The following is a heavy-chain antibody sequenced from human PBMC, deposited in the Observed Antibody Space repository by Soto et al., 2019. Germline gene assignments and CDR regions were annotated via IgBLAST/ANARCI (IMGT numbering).Heavy chain of an antibody. J-gene: IGHJ6*03. D-gene: IGHD2-15*01. CDR1: SGSISSSNW. CDR3: ARAISQYCSGGSCPLYYYYYYMDV. V-gene: IGHV4-4*02. Sequence: SETLSLTCAVSSGSISSSNWWSWVRQPPGKGLEWIGEIYHSGSTNYNPSLKSRVTISVDKSKNQFSLKLSSVTAADTAVYYCARAISQYCSGGSCPLYYYYYYMDVWGKGTTVTVSS. CDR2: IYHSGST.